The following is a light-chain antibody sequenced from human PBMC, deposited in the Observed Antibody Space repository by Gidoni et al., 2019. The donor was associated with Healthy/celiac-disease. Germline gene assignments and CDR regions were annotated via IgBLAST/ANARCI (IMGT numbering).Light chain of an antibody. Sequence: QSALTQPASVSGSPGQSITISCTGTSSDVGSYNLVSWYQQHPGKAPKLIIYEVSRRPSGVSNRFSGSKSGNTASLTISGLQAEDAADYYCCSCAGRSTYVVFGGGTKLTVL. J-gene: IGLJ2*01. V-gene: IGLV2-23*02. CDR1: SSDVGSYNL. CDR2: EVS. CDR3: CSCAGRSTYVV.